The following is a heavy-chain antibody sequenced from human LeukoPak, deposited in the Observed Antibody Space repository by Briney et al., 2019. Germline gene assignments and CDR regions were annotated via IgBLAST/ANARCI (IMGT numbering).Heavy chain of an antibody. CDR2: IYTSEST. CDR3: AREGRRGYYGSGRIYYMDV. J-gene: IGHJ6*03. D-gene: IGHD3-10*01. Sequence: PSETLSPTCTVSGGSISSYYWSWIRQPAGKGLEWIGRIYTSESTNYNPSLKSRVTMSVDTSKNQFSLKLSSVTAADTAVYYCAREGRRGYYGSGRIYYMDVWGKGTTVTVSS. V-gene: IGHV4-4*07. CDR1: GGSISSYY.